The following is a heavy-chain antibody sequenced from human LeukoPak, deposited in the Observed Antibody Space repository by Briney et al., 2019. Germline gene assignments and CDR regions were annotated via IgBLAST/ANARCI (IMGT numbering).Heavy chain of an antibody. Sequence: QAGGSLRLSSAASGFTFSNYCMSWVRRAPGKGLEWVSNIKQDGSETYYVYSVRSRFTISRDSAKKSLYLQMNSLRAEDTAVYYCARDFWGAYRVDFFDYWGQGTLVTVSS. V-gene: IGHV3-7*01. D-gene: IGHD3-3*01. CDR2: IKQDGSET. CDR3: ARDFWGAYRVDFFDY. CDR1: GFTFSNYC. J-gene: IGHJ4*02.